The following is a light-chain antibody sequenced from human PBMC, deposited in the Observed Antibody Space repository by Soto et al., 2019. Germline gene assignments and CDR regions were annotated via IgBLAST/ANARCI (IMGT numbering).Light chain of an antibody. Sequence: QSALTQPRSVSGTPGQSVTISCTGTNSDVGGYNFVSWYQQLPGKAPKLMIYAVSKRPSGVPDRFSGSKSGNTAYLTISGLQADDEADYFCCSYTASDILVFGGGTKLTVL. V-gene: IGLV2-11*01. CDR2: AVS. CDR1: NSDVGGYNF. CDR3: CSYTASDILV. J-gene: IGLJ3*02.